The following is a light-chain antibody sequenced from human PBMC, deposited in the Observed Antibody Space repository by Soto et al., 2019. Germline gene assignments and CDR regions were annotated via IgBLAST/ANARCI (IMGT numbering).Light chain of an antibody. Sequence: QSVLTQPRSVSGSPGQSVTISCTGTSSDVGGYNYVSWYQHYPAKAPELMIYDVTKRPSGVPDRFSGSKSGNTASLTISGLQAEDEADYYCCSYAGSYTWVFGGGTKLTVL. J-gene: IGLJ3*02. CDR3: CSYAGSYTWV. CDR1: SSDVGGYNY. V-gene: IGLV2-11*01. CDR2: DVT.